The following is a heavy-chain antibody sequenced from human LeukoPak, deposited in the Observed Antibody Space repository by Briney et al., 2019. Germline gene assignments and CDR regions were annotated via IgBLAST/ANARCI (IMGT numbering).Heavy chain of an antibody. CDR1: GGSISSYY. Sequence: SETLSLTCTVSGGSISSYYWSWIRQPPGKGLEWIGYIYYSGSTNYNPSLKSRVTISVDTSKNQFSLRLSSVTAADTAVYYCARSIRGYSDVRGHMDVWGKGTTVTVSS. CDR2: IYYSGST. CDR3: ARSIRGYSDVRGHMDV. D-gene: IGHD5-18*01. J-gene: IGHJ6*03. V-gene: IGHV4-59*01.